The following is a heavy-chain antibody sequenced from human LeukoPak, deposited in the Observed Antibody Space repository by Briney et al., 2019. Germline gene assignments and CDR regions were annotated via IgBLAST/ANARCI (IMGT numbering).Heavy chain of an antibody. V-gene: IGHV3-23*01. CDR1: GFTFSSYA. CDR3: ARGSIVGAKTLGFGAFDI. D-gene: IGHD1-26*01. Sequence: GGSLRLSCAASGFTFSSYAMSWVRQAPGKGLEWVSAISGSGGSTYYADSVKGRFTISRDNSKNTLYLQMNSLRAEDTAVYYCARGSIVGAKTLGFGAFDIWGQGTMVIVSS. CDR2: ISGSGGST. J-gene: IGHJ3*02.